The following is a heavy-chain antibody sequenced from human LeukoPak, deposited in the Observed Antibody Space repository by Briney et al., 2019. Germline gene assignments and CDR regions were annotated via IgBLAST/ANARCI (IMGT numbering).Heavy chain of an antibody. CDR2: ISSSSSTI. J-gene: IGHJ3*02. Sequence: QPGGSLRLSCAASGFTFSSYSMNWVRQAPGKGLERVSYISSSSSTIYYADSVKGRFTISRDNAKNSLYLQMNSLRAEDTAVYYCARDPLWEGAFDIWGQGTMVAVSS. D-gene: IGHD2/OR15-2a*01. V-gene: IGHV3-48*04. CDR1: GFTFSSYS. CDR3: ARDPLWEGAFDI.